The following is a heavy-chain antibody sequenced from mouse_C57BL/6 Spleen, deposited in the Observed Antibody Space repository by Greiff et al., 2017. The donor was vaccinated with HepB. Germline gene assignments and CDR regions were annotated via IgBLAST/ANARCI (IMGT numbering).Heavy chain of an antibody. J-gene: IGHJ4*01. Sequence: QVQLQQPGAELVRPGSSVKLSCKASGYTFTSYWMDWVKQRPGQGLEWIGNIYPSDSETHYNQKFKDKATLTVDKSSSTAYMQLSSLTSEDSAVYYCARDDYRLYYAMDYWGQGTSVTVSS. CDR3: ARDDYRLYYAMDY. D-gene: IGHD2-4*01. V-gene: IGHV1-61*01. CDR1: GYTFTSYW. CDR2: IYPSDSET.